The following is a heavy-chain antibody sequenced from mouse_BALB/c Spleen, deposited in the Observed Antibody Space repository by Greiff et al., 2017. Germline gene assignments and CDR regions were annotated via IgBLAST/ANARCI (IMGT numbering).Heavy chain of an antibody. V-gene: IGHV3-2*02. CDR3: ALKDYYGYSAMDY. J-gene: IGHJ4*01. CDR1: GYSITSDYA. CDR2: ISYSGST. Sequence: EVQGVESGPGLVKPSQSLSLTCTVTGYSITSDYAWNWIRQFPGNKLEWMGYISYSGSTGYNPSLKSRISITRDTSKNQFFLQLNSVTTEDTATYYCALKDYYGYSAMDYWGQGTSVTVSS. D-gene: IGHD1-2*01.